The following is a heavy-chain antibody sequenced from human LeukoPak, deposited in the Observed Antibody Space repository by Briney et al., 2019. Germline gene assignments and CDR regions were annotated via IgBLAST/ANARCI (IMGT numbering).Heavy chain of an antibody. CDR3: ARVPGGRVGYNYVDY. Sequence: GESLKISCKGSGYSFTSYWIGWVRQMPGKGVEGMGIIYPGDSDTRYSPSFQGQVTISADKSISPAYLQWNSLKASDTAMYYCARVPGGRVGYNYVDYWGQGTLVTVSS. V-gene: IGHV5-51*01. J-gene: IGHJ4*02. CDR2: IYPGDSDT. CDR1: GYSFTSYW. D-gene: IGHD5-24*01.